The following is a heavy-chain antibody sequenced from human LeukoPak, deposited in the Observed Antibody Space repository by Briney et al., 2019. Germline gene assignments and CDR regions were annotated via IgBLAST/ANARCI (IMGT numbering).Heavy chain of an antibody. J-gene: IGHJ3*02. V-gene: IGHV1-46*01. CDR3: ARVKAGDRGNAFDI. CDR2: INPSGGST. Sequence: ASVKVSCKASGGTFSSYAISWVRQAPGQGLEWMGIINPSGGSTNYAQKFQDVATMTRDTSTSTVYMEVSSLRSEDTAVYYCARVKAGDRGNAFDIWGQGTMVTVSS. D-gene: IGHD7-27*01. CDR1: GGTFSSYA.